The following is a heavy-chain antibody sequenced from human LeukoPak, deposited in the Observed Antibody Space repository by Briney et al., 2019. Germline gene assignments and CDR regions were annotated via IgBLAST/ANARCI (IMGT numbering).Heavy chain of an antibody. CDR1: GFTFSSYA. CDR3: ARVQIKRYSGSYYGLGQTEYFDY. CDR2: ISYDGSNK. V-gene: IGHV3-30-3*01. J-gene: IGHJ4*02. Sequence: GGSLRLSCAASGFTFSSYAMHWVRQAPGKGLEWVAVISYDGSNKYYADSVKGRFTISRDNSKNTLYLQMNSPRAEDTAVYYCARVQIKRYSGSYYGLGQTEYFDYWGQGTLVTVSS. D-gene: IGHD1-26*01.